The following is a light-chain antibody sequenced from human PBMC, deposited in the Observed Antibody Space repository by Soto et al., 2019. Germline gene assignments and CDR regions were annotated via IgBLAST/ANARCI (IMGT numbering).Light chain of an antibody. CDR3: QQYYDFPLT. Sequence: VIWMTQSPSLLSASTGDRVTISCRMSQVISSYLAWYQQKPGKAPNLLIYGASTLQSGVPSRFSGSGSGTDFNLTISYLQSEDFATYYCQQYYDFPLTFGGGTKVEIK. J-gene: IGKJ4*01. CDR2: GAS. V-gene: IGKV1D-8*03. CDR1: QVISSY.